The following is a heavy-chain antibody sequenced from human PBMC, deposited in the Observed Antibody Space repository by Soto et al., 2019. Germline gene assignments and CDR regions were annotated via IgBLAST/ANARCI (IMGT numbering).Heavy chain of an antibody. CDR2: IFYSGSP. J-gene: IGHJ5*02. CDR1: GGSFTSGDYF. Sequence: SETLSLTCTVSGGSFTSGDYFWSWIRQPPGKGLEWIGYIFYSGSPYYNPSLRSRVTLSVDSSKSQFSLNVSSVTAADTAVYFCARWRRYGSVGFYPWGQGTLVT. CDR3: ARWRRYGSVGFYP. D-gene: IGHD3-10*01. V-gene: IGHV4-30-4*01.